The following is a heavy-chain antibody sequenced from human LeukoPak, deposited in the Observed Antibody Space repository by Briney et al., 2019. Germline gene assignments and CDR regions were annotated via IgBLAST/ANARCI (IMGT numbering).Heavy chain of an antibody. Sequence: SETLSLTCTVSGGSISSSSYYWGWIRQPPGKGLEWIGSIYYSGSTYYNPSLKSRVTISVDTSKNQFSLKLSSVTAADTAVYYCARGADDFWYSFDYWGQGTLVTVSS. CDR1: GGSISSSSYY. CDR2: IYYSGST. D-gene: IGHD3-3*01. CDR3: ARGADDFWYSFDY. V-gene: IGHV4-39*07. J-gene: IGHJ4*02.